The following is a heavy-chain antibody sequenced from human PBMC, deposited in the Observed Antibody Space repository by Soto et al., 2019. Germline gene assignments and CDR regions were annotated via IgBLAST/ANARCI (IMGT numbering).Heavy chain of an antibody. CDR2: INPNSGGT. Sequence: ASVKVSCKASGYTFTGYYMHWVGQAPGQGLEWMGWINPNSGGTNYAQKFQGWVTMTRDTSISTAYMELSRLRSDDTAVYYCARASDYYDSSGYYFGYYYGMDVWGQGTTVTVSS. V-gene: IGHV1-2*04. D-gene: IGHD3-22*01. CDR3: ARASDYYDSSGYYFGYYYGMDV. CDR1: GYTFTGYY. J-gene: IGHJ6*02.